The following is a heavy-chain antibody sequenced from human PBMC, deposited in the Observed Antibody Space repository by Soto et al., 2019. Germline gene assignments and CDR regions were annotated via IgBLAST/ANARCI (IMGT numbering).Heavy chain of an antibody. CDR2: ISAYNGNT. Sequence: ASVKVSCKASGYTLTSYGISWVRQAPGQKLEWMGWISAYNGNTNYAQKLQGRVTMTTDTSTSPAYMELRGRRSDHTAVYYCARDGFYGIWTAYYIGYAFDIWGQGTMVTVSS. CDR3: ARDGFYGIWTAYYIGYAFDI. D-gene: IGHD3-9*01. J-gene: IGHJ3*02. CDR1: GYTLTSYG. V-gene: IGHV1-18*01.